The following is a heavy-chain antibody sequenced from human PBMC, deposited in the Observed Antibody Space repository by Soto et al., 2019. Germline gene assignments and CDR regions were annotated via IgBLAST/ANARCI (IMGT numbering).Heavy chain of an antibody. Sequence: GSLRLSCAASGFTLSRYAMSWVRQARGKGLEWVSAISGSGDRTYYADSVKGRFTISRDNSKNTLYLEMNSLRAEDTAICYCAKTTGLIDSADYWGKGTLVTVST. CDR1: GFTLSRYA. J-gene: IGHJ4*02. CDR2: ISGSGDRT. CDR3: AKTTGLIDSADY. V-gene: IGHV3-23*01. D-gene: IGHD4-17*01.